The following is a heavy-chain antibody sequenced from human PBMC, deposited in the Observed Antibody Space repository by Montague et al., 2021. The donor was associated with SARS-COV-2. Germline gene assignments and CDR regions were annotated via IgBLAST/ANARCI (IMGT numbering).Heavy chain of an antibody. CDR3: GRGQEGVNMVLVVLGFYYYMDV. J-gene: IGHJ6*03. CDR2: ISQGGST. V-gene: IGHV4-4*02. D-gene: IGHD3-22*01. Sequence: SETLSLTCAVSGGSISSVNWWSWVRQPPGKGLEWIGKISQGGSTDYNPSLKGRVIISADKSKNQFSLKLTSVTAADTAVYYCGRGQEGVNMVLVVLGFYYYMDVWGKGTTVTVSS. CDR1: GGSISSVNW.